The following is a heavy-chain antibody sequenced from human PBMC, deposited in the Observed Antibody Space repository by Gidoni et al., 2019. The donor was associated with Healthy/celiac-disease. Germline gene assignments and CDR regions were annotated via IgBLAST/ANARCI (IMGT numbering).Heavy chain of an antibody. J-gene: IGHJ3*02. CDR2: SSGSGGST. CDR3: AKVGYSYGSAFDI. Sequence: EVQLLESGGGLVQPGGSLRLSCAASGFTFSSAAMSWVRQAPGKGLEGGSASSGSGGSTYYADSVKGRFTISRDNSKNTLYLQMNSLRAEDTAVYYCAKVGYSYGSAFDIWGQGTMVTVSS. V-gene: IGHV3-23*01. CDR1: GFTFSSAA. D-gene: IGHD5-18*01.